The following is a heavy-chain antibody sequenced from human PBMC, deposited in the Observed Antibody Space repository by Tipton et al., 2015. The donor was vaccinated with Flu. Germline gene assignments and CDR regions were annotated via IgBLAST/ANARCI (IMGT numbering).Heavy chain of an antibody. J-gene: IGHJ6*02. CDR3: ARVGDSSVSYGLDY. CDR2: MHYSGGS. Sequence: TLSLTCIVSGASVRSSTYYWGFIRQPPGKGLEWIGNMHYSGGSYYNPSLKSRVIMSLDTSKNHFSLRLSSVTAADTARYYCARVGDSSVSYGLDYWGQGTTVTVSS. V-gene: IGHV4-39*07. D-gene: IGHD3-22*01. CDR1: GASVRSSTYY.